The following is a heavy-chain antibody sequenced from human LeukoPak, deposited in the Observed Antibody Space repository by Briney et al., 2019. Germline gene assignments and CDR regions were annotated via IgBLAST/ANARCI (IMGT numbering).Heavy chain of an antibody. V-gene: IGHV3-20*04. CDR3: ARVFSISWPHYFDY. D-gene: IGHD2-2*01. CDR1: GFTFDDHG. J-gene: IGHJ4*02. CDR2: IIWNGGTT. Sequence: RSGGSLRLSCEASGFTFDDHGMTWVRQVPGKGLEWVSSIIWNGGTTSYADSVKGRFTISRDNAKNSLYLQMNSLRAEDTALYYCARVFSISWPHYFDYWGQGTLVTVSS.